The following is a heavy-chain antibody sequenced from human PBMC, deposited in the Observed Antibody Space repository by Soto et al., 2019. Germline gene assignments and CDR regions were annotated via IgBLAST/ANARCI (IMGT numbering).Heavy chain of an antibody. Sequence: QVQLVQSGAEVKKPGSSVKVSCEASGGTFSSYTISWVRQAPGQGLEWMGRIIPILGIANYAQKFQGRVTITADKSTSPAYMELSSLRSEDTAVYYCARIAVAESYGMDVWGQGTTVTVSS. V-gene: IGHV1-69*02. CDR2: IIPILGIA. CDR1: GGTFSSYT. D-gene: IGHD6-19*01. CDR3: ARIAVAESYGMDV. J-gene: IGHJ6*02.